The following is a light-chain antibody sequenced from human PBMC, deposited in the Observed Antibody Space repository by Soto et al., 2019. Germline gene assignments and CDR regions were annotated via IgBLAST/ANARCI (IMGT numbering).Light chain of an antibody. CDR1: TSNIGDNT. CDR3: STWDDSLNAWV. Sequence: QSALIQPPSASGTPGQRVAISCSGSTSNIGDNTVHWYQQLPGTAPKLLIYNNDRRPSGVPDRFSGSKSGTSASLAISGLQSEDEADYFCSTWDDSLNAWVFGGGTKLTVL. V-gene: IGLV1-44*01. J-gene: IGLJ3*02. CDR2: NND.